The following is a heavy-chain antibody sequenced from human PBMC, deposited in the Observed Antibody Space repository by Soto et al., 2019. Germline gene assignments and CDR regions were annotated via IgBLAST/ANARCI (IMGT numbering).Heavy chain of an antibody. J-gene: IGHJ3*02. Sequence: GGSPRLSCAASGFTFSSYAMHWVRQAPGKGLEWVAVISYDGSNKYYADSVKGRFTISRDNSKDTLYLQMNSLRAEDTAVYYCARDAEGYCSGGSCSDAFDIWGQGAMVTVSS. CDR2: ISYDGSNK. V-gene: IGHV3-30-3*01. CDR1: GFTFSSYA. CDR3: ARDAEGYCSGGSCSDAFDI. D-gene: IGHD2-15*01.